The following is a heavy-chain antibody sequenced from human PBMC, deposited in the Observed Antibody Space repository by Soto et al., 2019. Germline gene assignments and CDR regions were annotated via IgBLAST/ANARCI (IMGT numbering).Heavy chain of an antibody. Sequence: QVQLVQSGAEVKKPGSSVKVSCKASGGTFSSYTISWVRQAPGQGLEWMGRIIPILGIANYAQKFQGRVTIPGDKSTSTAYMELSSLRSEETAVYYCASPRQDIVVVPAAGAEYFQHWGQGTLVTVSS. V-gene: IGHV1-69*02. D-gene: IGHD2-2*01. CDR3: ASPRQDIVVVPAAGAEYFQH. CDR1: GGTFSSYT. J-gene: IGHJ1*01. CDR2: IIPILGIA.